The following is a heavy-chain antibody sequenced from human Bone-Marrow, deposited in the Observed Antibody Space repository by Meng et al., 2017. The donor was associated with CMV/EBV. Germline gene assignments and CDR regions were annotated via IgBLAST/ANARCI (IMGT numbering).Heavy chain of an antibody. CDR2: ISDNGYSI. CDR1: GFTFSSYS. D-gene: IGHD3-10*01. V-gene: IGHV3-48*04. J-gene: IGHJ2*01. CDR3: VGVRKSGHWHFDH. Sequence: GESLKISCAASGFTFSSYSMDWVRQAPGKGLEWISYISDNGYSIYYVESVKGRFTISRDNAKNSLFLEMNSLRAEDTAVYDCVGVRKSGHWHFDHWGHGTLVTVSS.